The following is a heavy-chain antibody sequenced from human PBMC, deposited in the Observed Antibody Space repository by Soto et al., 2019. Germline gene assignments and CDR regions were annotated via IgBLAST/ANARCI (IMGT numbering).Heavy chain of an antibody. CDR3: AKYRLSPGYYYDRSGPHPGQ. V-gene: IGHV3-23*01. D-gene: IGHD3-22*01. CDR2: ISGSGGST. CDR1: GFTLSSYG. J-gene: IGHJ4*02. Sequence: GGSLRLSCAASGFTLSSYGMHWVRQAPGKGLEWVSAISGSGGSTYYADSVKGRFTISRDNSKNTLYLQMNSLRAEDTAVYYCAKYRLSPGYYYDRSGPHPGQWGQGTLVTVFS.